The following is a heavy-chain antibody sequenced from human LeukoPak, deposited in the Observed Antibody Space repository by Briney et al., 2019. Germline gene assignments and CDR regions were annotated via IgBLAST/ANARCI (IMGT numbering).Heavy chain of an antibody. V-gene: IGHV3-23*01. Sequence: GGSLRLSCAASGFTFTTYAMNWVRQAPGKGLEWVSAITSNGFGTYYTDSVRGRFTISRDNSRNTLFLQMSGLRAEDMAVYYCAKGGSGIAQAAGFDYWGQGTLVTVSS. J-gene: IGHJ4*02. D-gene: IGHD1-26*01. CDR2: ITSNGFGT. CDR3: AKGGSGIAQAAGFDY. CDR1: GFTFTTYA.